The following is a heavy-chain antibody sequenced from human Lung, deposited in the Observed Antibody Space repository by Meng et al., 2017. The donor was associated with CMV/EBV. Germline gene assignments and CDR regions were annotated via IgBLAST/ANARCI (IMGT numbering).Heavy chain of an antibody. V-gene: IGHV3-74*01. D-gene: IGHD1-26*01. J-gene: IGHJ4*02. Sequence: LSCAASGFTFSSYWMHWVRHAPGKGLVWVSRINSDESTTNYADSVKGRFTISRDNAKSTLYLQMNSLRAEDTAVYYCARDQGGSSRGVDYWGQGTLVT. CDR1: GFTFSSYW. CDR3: ARDQGGSSRGVDY. CDR2: INSDESTT.